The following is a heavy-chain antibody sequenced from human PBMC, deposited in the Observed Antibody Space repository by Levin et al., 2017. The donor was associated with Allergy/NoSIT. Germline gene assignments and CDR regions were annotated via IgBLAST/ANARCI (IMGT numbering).Heavy chain of an antibody. Sequence: PGGSLRLSCAASGFTFSSYSMNWVRQAPGKGLEWVSHISSGSSTIYYADSVKGRFTISRDNAKNSVYLQVNSLRDEDTAVYYCARDRGVTTRPRGYFDYWGQGTLVTVSS. J-gene: IGHJ4*02. V-gene: IGHV3-48*02. CDR2: ISSGSSTI. CDR1: GFTFSSYS. D-gene: IGHD4-17*01. CDR3: ARDRGVTTRPRGYFDY.